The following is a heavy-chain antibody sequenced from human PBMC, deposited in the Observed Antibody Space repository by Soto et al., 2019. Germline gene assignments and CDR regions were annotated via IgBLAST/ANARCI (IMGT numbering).Heavy chain of an antibody. D-gene: IGHD2-8*02. CDR2: IYYSGST. J-gene: IGHJ4*02. Sequence: QPPGKGLEWIGNIYYSGSTNYNPSLKSRVIISVDTSKNQFSLKVSSVTAADTAVYYCATSTGWPGSDFWGQGTLVTVSS. CDR3: ATSTGWPGSDF. V-gene: IGHV4-59*01.